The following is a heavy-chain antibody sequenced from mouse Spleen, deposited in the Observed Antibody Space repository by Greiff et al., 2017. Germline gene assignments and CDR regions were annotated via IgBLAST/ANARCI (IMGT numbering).Heavy chain of an antibody. Sequence: EVMLVESGGGLVKPGGSLKLSCAASGFTFSSYAMSWVRQTPEKRLEWVATISSGGSYTYYPDSVKGRFTISRDNAKNTLYLQMSSLRSEDTAMYYCARGITTSWYFDVWGAGTTVTVSS. V-gene: IGHV5-9-1*01. CDR3: ARGITTSWYFDV. CDR2: ISSGGSYT. D-gene: IGHD1-2*01. J-gene: IGHJ1*01. CDR1: GFTFSSYA.